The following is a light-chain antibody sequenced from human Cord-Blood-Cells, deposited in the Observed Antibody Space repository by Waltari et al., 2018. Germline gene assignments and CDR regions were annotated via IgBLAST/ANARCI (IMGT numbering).Light chain of an antibody. CDR2: RNN. CDR1: SSNIGSNY. V-gene: IGLV1-47*01. CDR3: AAWDDSLSGWV. Sequence: QSVLTQPPSASGTPGQRVTISCSGSSSNIGSNYVYWYQQRPGTDPKLLIYRNNQRPSGVPDRFSGSKSGTSASLAISGLRSEDEADYYCAAWDDSLSGWVFGGGTKLTVL. J-gene: IGLJ3*02.